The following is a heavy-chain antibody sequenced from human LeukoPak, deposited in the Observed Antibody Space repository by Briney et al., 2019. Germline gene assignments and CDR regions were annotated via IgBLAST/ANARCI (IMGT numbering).Heavy chain of an antibody. CDR1: GYTFTSYG. D-gene: IGHD6-13*01. Sequence: ASVKVSCKASGYTFTSYGISWVRQAPGQGLEWMGWISAYNGNTNYAQKLQERVTITRDMSTSTAYMELSSLRSEDTAVYYCAAVGYSSSWEFDYWGQGTLVTVSS. CDR2: ISAYNGNT. V-gene: IGHV1-18*01. CDR3: AAVGYSSSWEFDY. J-gene: IGHJ4*02.